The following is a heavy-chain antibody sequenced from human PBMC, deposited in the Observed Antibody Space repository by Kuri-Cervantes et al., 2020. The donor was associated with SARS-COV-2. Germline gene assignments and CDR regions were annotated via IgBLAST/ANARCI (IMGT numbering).Heavy chain of an antibody. CDR2: ISSSSSTI. J-gene: IGHJ4*02. V-gene: IGHV3-48*02. D-gene: IGHD5-12*01. CDR1: GFTFSSYS. Sequence: GESLKISCAASGFTFSSYSMNWVRQAPGEGLEWVSYISSSSSTIYYADSVKGRFTISRDNAKNSLYLQMNSLRDEDTAVYYCARDANYGSRLPRKFDYWGQGTRVTVSS. CDR3: ARDANYGSRLPRKFDY.